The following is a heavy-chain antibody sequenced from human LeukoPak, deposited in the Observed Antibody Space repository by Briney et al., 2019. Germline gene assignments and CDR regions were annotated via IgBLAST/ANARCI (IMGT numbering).Heavy chain of an antibody. J-gene: IGHJ4*02. CDR3: AKAGIVVVMPDDY. Sequence: GGSLSLSCADSGYTFSGFGMHWVRQTPGKGLEWVAVISYDGTNKYYAESVKGRFTISRDNSKNMLYLQMNSLRAEDTAVYYCAKAGIVVVMPDDYWGQGTLVTVSS. CDR2: ISYDGTNK. V-gene: IGHV3-30*18. D-gene: IGHD3-22*01. CDR1: GYTFSGFG.